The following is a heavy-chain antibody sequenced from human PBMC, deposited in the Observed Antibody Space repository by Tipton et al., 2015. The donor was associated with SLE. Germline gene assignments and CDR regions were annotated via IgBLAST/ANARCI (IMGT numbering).Heavy chain of an antibody. Sequence: SLRLPCAASEFTFSSYWMSWVRQAPGKGLEWVANIKQDGSEKYYVDSVKSRFTISRDSAKNSLYLQMNSLRAEDTAVYYCASIYCSSTSCSYAEYFQHWGQGTLVTVAS. CDR3: ASIYCSSTSCSYAEYFQH. J-gene: IGHJ1*01. CDR1: EFTFSSYW. V-gene: IGHV3-7*01. CDR2: IKQDGSEK. D-gene: IGHD2-2*01.